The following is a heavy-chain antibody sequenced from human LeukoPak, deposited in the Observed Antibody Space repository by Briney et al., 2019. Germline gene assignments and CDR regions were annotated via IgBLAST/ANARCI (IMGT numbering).Heavy chain of an antibody. Sequence: QTGGSLRLSCAASGFTFTTYAMYRVRQAPGKGLEWVAVISYDGRNEYYADSVKGRFTISRDNSRNTLYLQMNSLRPEDTAVYYCARDSSCTSSWPYFFDYWGQGTLVTVSS. CDR2: ISYDGRNE. J-gene: IGHJ4*02. V-gene: IGHV3-30*04. CDR1: GFTFTTYA. CDR3: ARDSSCTSSWPYFFDY. D-gene: IGHD6-13*01.